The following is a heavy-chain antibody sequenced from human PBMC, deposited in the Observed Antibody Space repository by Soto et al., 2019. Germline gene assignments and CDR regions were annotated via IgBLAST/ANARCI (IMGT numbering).Heavy chain of an antibody. D-gene: IGHD1-1*01. CDR3: AKDHESSGTTTGGMDV. Sequence: EVQLLESGGGLVQPGASLRLSCAASGFIFNNYAINWVRQTPGKGLEWVSAISGSGGTAYYADSVKGRFTISRDNSKNTLYLQMNSLRADDTAVYYCAKDHESSGTTTGGMDVWGQGTTVTVSS. CDR1: GFIFNNYA. CDR2: ISGSGGTA. J-gene: IGHJ6*02. V-gene: IGHV3-23*01.